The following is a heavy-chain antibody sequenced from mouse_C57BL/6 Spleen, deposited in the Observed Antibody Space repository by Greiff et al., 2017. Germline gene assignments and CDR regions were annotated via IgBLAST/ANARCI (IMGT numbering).Heavy chain of an antibody. D-gene: IGHD1-1*01. Sequence: EVKLMESGPELVKPGASVKISCKASGYSFTGYYMHWVKQSHGNILDWIGYIYPYNGVSSYNQKFKGKATLTVDKSSSTAYMELRSLTSEDSAVYYCARLTTVVPFDYWGQGTTLTVSS. CDR3: ARLTTVVPFDY. V-gene: IGHV1-31*01. CDR2: IYPYNGVS. CDR1: GYSFTGYY. J-gene: IGHJ2*01.